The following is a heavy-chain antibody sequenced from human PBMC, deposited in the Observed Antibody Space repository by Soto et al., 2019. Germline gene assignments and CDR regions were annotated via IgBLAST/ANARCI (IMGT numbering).Heavy chain of an antibody. CDR1: GFTFSNHG. CDR3: ARIFADNSGYYYDY. Sequence: GGSLRLSCAASGFTFSNHGMHWVRQAPGKGLEYVSAISGNGKSTYYADSVKGRFTISRDNSKSTLYLQMGSLRAEDMAVYYCARIFADNSGYYYDYWGQGTLVTVSS. V-gene: IGHV3-64*02. D-gene: IGHD3-3*01. CDR2: ISGNGKST. J-gene: IGHJ4*02.